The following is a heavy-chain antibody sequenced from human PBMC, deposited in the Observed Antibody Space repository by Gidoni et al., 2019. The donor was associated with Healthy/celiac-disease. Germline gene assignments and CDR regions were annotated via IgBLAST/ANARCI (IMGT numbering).Heavy chain of an antibody. CDR2: ISGSGGST. J-gene: IGHJ3*02. CDR3: AKRYSSGWSPDAFDI. Sequence: EVQLLESGVGLVQPGGSLRLSCAASGFPFSNYAMSWVRQAPGKGLEWVSAISGSGGSTYYADSVKGRFTISRDNSKNTLYLQMNSLRAEDTAVYYCAKRYSSGWSPDAFDIWGQGTMVTVSS. V-gene: IGHV3-23*01. D-gene: IGHD6-19*01. CDR1: GFPFSNYA.